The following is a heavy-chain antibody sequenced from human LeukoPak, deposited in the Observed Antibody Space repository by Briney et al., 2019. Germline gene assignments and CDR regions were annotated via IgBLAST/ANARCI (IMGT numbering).Heavy chain of an antibody. V-gene: IGHV4-30-2*01. Sequence: SETLSLTCAVSGGSISSGGYSWSWIRQPPGKGLEWIGYIYHSGSTYYNPSLKSRVTISVDRFKNQFSLKLSSVTAADTAVYYCARDFDEGGWFDPWGQGTLVTVSS. CDR1: GGSISSGGYS. CDR2: IYHSGST. CDR3: ARDFDEGGWFDP. J-gene: IGHJ5*02. D-gene: IGHD3-9*01.